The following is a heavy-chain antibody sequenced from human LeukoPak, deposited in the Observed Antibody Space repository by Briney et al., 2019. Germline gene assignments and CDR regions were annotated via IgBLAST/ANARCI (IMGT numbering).Heavy chain of an antibody. CDR2: VSSSGSII. J-gene: IGHJ3*02. V-gene: IGHV3-48*03. Sequence: PGGSLRLSCAASGFTFSSYEMNWVRQAPGKGLEWVSYVSSSGSIIYYADSVKGRFTISRDNAKNSLYLQMNSLRAEDTAVYYCARGHGGYYFDAFDIRGQGTMVTVSS. CDR1: GFTFSSYE. D-gene: IGHD3-3*01. CDR3: ARGHGGYYFDAFDI.